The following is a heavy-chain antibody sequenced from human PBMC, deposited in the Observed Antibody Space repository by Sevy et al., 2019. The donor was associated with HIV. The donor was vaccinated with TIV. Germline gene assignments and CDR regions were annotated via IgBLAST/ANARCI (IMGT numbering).Heavy chain of an antibody. D-gene: IGHD1-26*01. CDR1: GFTFDTYW. Sequence: GGSLRLSCAASGFTFDTYWMGWVRQAPGRGLEWVASIDPRGNERDYLDSLKGRFTISRDNAKNSLYLQMHSLKAGDTVLYYFVGVLWDVLVVPAATPSPWLDSWGQGTLVTVSS. CDR2: IDPRGNER. CDR3: VGVLWDVLVVPAATPSPWLDS. V-gene: IGHV3-7*01. J-gene: IGHJ5*01.